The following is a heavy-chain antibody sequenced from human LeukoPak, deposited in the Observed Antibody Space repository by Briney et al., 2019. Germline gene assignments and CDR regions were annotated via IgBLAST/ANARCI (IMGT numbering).Heavy chain of an antibody. Sequence: PSETLSLTCAVYGGSFSGYYWSWIRQPPGKGREWIGEINHSGSTNYNPSLKSRVNISVDTSKNQFSLKLSSVTAADTAVYYCARGRVAPDAFDIWGQGTMVTVSS. V-gene: IGHV4-34*01. CDR1: GGSFSGYY. J-gene: IGHJ3*02. CDR3: ARGRVAPDAFDI. CDR2: INHSGST.